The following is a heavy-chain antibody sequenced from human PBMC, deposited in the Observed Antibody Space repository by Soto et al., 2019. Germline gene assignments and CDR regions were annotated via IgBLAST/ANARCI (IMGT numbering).Heavy chain of an antibody. Sequence: PGGSLRLSCAASGFTFSSYAMSWVRQAPGKGLEWASAISGSGGSTYYADSVKGRFTISRDNSKNTLYLQMDSLRAEDTAVYYCAKDRAYCGGDCYSIDAFDIWGQGTMVTVSS. V-gene: IGHV3-23*01. CDR1: GFTFSSYA. J-gene: IGHJ3*02. CDR2: ISGSGGST. CDR3: AKDRAYCGGDCYSIDAFDI. D-gene: IGHD2-21*02.